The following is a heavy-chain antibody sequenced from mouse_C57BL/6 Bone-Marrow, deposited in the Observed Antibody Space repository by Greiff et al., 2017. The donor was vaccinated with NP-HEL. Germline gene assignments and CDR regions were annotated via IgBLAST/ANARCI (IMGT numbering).Heavy chain of an antibody. D-gene: IGHD1-2*01. CDR1: GYTFTSYW. Sequence: QVQLQQPGAELVKPGASVKLSCKASGYTFTSYWMHWVKQRPGQGLEWIGMIHPNSGSTNYNEKFKSKATLTVDTSSSTAYMQLSSLTSEDSAVYYCARSLITTGTDYWGQGTTLTVSS. V-gene: IGHV1-64*01. CDR3: ARSLITTGTDY. CDR2: IHPNSGST. J-gene: IGHJ2*01.